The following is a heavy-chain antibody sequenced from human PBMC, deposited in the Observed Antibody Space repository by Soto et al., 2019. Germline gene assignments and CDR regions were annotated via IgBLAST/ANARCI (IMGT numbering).Heavy chain of an antibody. CDR1: GGTFSSYT. Sequence: QVQLVQSGAEVKKPGSSVKVSCKASGGTFSSYTISWVRQAPGQGLEWMGRIIPILGIANYAQKFQGRVTITADNSTSTAYMELSSLRSEDTAVYYCARSVPAGYSSGWDDYWGQGTLVTVSS. CDR3: ARSVPAGYSSGWDDY. J-gene: IGHJ4*02. CDR2: IIPILGIA. D-gene: IGHD6-19*01. V-gene: IGHV1-69*02.